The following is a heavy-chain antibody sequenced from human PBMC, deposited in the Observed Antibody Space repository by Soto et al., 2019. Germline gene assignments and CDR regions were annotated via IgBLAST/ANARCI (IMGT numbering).Heavy chain of an antibody. V-gene: IGHV3-33*01. J-gene: IGHJ6*02. D-gene: IGHD6-13*01. CDR2: IWYDGSNK. CDR1: GFTFSSYG. Sequence: GGSLRLSCAASGFTFSSYGMHWVRQAPGKGLEWVAVIWYDGSNKYYADSVKGRFTISRDNSKNTLYLQMNSLRAEDTAVYYCARDLAAAGLDYYGMDVWGQGTTVTVSS. CDR3: ARDLAAAGLDYYGMDV.